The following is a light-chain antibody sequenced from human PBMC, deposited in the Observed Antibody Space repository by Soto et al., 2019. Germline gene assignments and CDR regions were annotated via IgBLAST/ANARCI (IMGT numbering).Light chain of an antibody. CDR1: QSVLSSSNNQNH. CDR2: WAS. CDR3: QQYYTTPLT. Sequence: IVMTQSPYSLAVSLGERATINCKSSQSVLSSSNNQNHLAWYQQKPGQPPRLLIYWASTRESGVPDRFSGGGSGTDFTLTISSLQAEDVAVYYCQQYYTTPLTFGGGTKVDIK. V-gene: IGKV4-1*01. J-gene: IGKJ4*01.